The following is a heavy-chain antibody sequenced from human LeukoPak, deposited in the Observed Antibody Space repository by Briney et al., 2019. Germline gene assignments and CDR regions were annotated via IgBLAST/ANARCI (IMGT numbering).Heavy chain of an antibody. Sequence: ASVKVSCKASGGTFSSYAISWVRQAPGQGLEWMGWIRPYNGNTNYAQKLQGRVTMTTDTSTSIAYMELRSLRSDDTAIYYCARDVEMYYDSSAYGDYWGQGTLVTVSS. J-gene: IGHJ4*02. D-gene: IGHD3-22*01. CDR3: ARDVEMYYDSSAYGDY. V-gene: IGHV1-18*01. CDR1: GGTFSSYA. CDR2: IRPYNGNT.